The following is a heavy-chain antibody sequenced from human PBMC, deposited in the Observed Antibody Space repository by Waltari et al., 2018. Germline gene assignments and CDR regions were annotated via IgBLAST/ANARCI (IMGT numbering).Heavy chain of an antibody. V-gene: IGHV1-3*03. J-gene: IGHJ4*02. CDR2: INAGNGNT. CDR1: GYTFTSYA. Sequence: QVQLVQSGAEVKKPGASVKVSCKASGYTFTSYAMHWVRQAPGQRLEWMGWINAGNGNTKYSQECQGRATITRDTSASTAYMELSSLRSEDMAVYYCARDRGYSYGSPVGEFDYWGQGTLVTVSS. D-gene: IGHD5-18*01. CDR3: ARDRGYSYGSPVGEFDY.